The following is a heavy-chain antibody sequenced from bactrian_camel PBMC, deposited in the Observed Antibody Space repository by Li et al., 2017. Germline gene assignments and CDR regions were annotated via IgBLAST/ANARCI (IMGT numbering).Heavy chain of an antibody. CDR3: APRYGGSLGPY. D-gene: IGHD6*01. CDR1: GLSFDDHA. Sequence: HVQLVESGGGLVQPGGSLRLSCTASGLSFDDHAMGWYRLGPGNECELVSSISSDGSPYYLDSVKARFTASRDNAKNTVYLQMNSLKSEDTALYYCAPRYGGSLGPYWGQGTQVTVS. CDR2: ISSDGSP. V-gene: IGHV3S63*01. J-gene: IGHJ4*01.